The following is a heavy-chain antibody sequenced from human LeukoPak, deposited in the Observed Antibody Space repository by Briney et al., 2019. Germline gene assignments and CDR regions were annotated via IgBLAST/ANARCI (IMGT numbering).Heavy chain of an antibody. D-gene: IGHD3-9*01. Sequence: GGSLRLSCAASGFIFSNYAMSWVRQAPGKGLEWVSAITGSGGNTYYADSVKGRFTISRDNSKNTLYLQMNSLRAEDTAVYYCAKWGDFDVLTGYYVPDFWGQGTLVTVSS. CDR1: GFIFSNYA. CDR3: AKWGDFDVLTGYYVPDF. CDR2: ITGSGGNT. V-gene: IGHV3-23*01. J-gene: IGHJ4*02.